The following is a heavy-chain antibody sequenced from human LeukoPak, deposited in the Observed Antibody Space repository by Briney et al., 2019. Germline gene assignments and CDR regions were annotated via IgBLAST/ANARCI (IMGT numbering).Heavy chain of an antibody. J-gene: IGHJ4*02. Sequence: GSLRLSCAASGFTFSSYAMSWVRQAPGKGLEWVSAISGSGGNTYYADSVKGRFTISRDNSKNTLYLQMNSLRAEDTAVYYCAKDLGVVTMVRGVPDYFDYWGQGTLVTVSS. V-gene: IGHV3-23*01. CDR2: ISGSGGNT. CDR3: AKDLGVVTMVRGVPDYFDY. CDR1: GFTFSSYA. D-gene: IGHD3-10*01.